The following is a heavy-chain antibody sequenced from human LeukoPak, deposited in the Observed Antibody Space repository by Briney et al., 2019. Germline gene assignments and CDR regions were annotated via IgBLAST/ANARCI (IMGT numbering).Heavy chain of an antibody. V-gene: IGHV4-39*01. J-gene: IGHJ4*02. D-gene: IGHD3/OR15-3a*01. CDR3: ARQTGSGLFILP. Sequence: SETLSLTCTVSGGSIDSSSYYWGWIRQPPGKGLEWIGSIYYSGSAYYNPSLESQVSISIDTSKNQFSLRLTSVTAADTAVYYCARQTGSGLFILPGGQGTLVTVSS. CDR2: IYYSGSA. CDR1: GGSIDSSSYY.